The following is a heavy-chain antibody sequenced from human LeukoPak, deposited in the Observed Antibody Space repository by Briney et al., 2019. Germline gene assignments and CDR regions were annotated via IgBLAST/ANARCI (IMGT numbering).Heavy chain of an antibody. CDR3: ARAGNNMVRGESTTVGMDV. J-gene: IGHJ6*02. CDR1: GYSISSGYY. D-gene: IGHD3-10*01. Sequence: SETLSLTCTVSGYSISSGYYWGWIRQPPGKGLEWIGIVYHSGSTYYNPSLKSRVTISVDTSKNQFSLKLNSVTAADTAVYYCARAGNNMVRGESTTVGMDVWGQGTTVTVSS. CDR2: VYHSGST. V-gene: IGHV4-38-2*02.